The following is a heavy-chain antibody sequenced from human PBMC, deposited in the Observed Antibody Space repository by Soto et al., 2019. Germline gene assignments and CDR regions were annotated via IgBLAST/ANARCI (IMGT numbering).Heavy chain of an antibody. CDR1: GFTFNSYA. Sequence: PGGSLRLSCAASGFTFNSYAMSWVRQAPGKGLEWVSAISGSDNSTYYADSVKGRFTISRDNSKDTLYLQMSSLRADDTAVYYCAPMGVWGQGTTVTVSS. CDR3: APMGV. V-gene: IGHV3-23*01. J-gene: IGHJ6*02. CDR2: ISGSDNST.